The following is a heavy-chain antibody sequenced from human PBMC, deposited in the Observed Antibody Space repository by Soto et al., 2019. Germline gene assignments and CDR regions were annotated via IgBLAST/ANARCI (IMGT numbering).Heavy chain of an antibody. V-gene: IGHV4-59*01. CDR3: ARGLRLDYFDH. J-gene: IGHJ4*02. CDR1: GGSSSTYY. Sequence: WETLSLTCTVAGGSSSTYYWSWIRQPPGKGLEWIAYIYYNDNTRYNPSLQSRVTISVDTSKDQFSLKLSSVTAADTAMYYCARGLRLDYFDHWGQGTLVTAPQ. D-gene: IGHD2-21*02. CDR2: IYYNDNT.